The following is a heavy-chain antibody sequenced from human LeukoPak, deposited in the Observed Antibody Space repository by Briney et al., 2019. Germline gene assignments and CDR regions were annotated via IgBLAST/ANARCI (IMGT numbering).Heavy chain of an antibody. J-gene: IGHJ4*02. D-gene: IGHD2-8*02. CDR1: GFTVTSNH. CDR2: ISSGGGYI. CDR3: ARVRLTGVISGGDY. V-gene: IGHV3-21*01. Sequence: GGSLRLSCAASGFTVTSNHMNWVRQAPGKGLEWVSYISSGGGYIYYADSVKGRFTISRDNAKNSLYLQMNSLRAEDTAVYYCARVRLTGVISGGDYWGQGTLVTVSS.